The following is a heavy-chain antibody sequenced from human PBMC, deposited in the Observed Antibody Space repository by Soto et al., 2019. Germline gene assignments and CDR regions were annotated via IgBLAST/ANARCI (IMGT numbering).Heavy chain of an antibody. J-gene: IGHJ4*02. CDR2: IGAAGDT. D-gene: IGHD3-16*01. Sequence: GGSLRLSCAASGFTFSNYAMHWVRQPTGKGLEWVSGIGAAGDTYYPGSVKGRFTISRENAKNSLYLQMNSLRAGDTAVYYCAAGGVTSVAQFDYWGQGTLVTSPQ. V-gene: IGHV3-13*01. CDR3: AAGGVTSVAQFDY. CDR1: GFTFSNYA.